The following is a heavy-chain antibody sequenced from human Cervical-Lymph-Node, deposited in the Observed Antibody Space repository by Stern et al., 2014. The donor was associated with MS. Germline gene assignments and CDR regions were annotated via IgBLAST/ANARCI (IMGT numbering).Heavy chain of an antibody. J-gene: IGHJ1*01. CDR3: TKAWGH. CDR1: GDPFTSDD. CDR2: MTPDSGDT. Sequence: QDQLVQSGAEVRKPGASVRLSCKASGDPFTSDDSNWVRQAPGQGLEWMGWMTPDSGDTGFEQKFRGRVTMTRDISTSRSYIELVSLTSEDSTVYYCTKAWGHWGRGTQVTVSS. D-gene: IGHD7-27*01. V-gene: IGHV1-8*01.